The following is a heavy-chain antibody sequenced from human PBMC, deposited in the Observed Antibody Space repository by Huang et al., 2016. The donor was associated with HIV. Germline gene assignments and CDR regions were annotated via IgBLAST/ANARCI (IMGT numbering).Heavy chain of an antibody. Sequence: QVQLVQSEAEVKKPGSSVKVSCKASGGTFSTFGLSWVRQASGRGLEWMAGIIPILNTTYAAQKFQGRVTLTADESTNTASMELNSLTFEDTAVYYCARPSDAAMIRDYYYPMDVWGQGTTVTVS. D-gene: IGHD5-18*01. J-gene: IGHJ6*02. CDR1: GGTFSTFG. CDR2: IIPILNTT. V-gene: IGHV1-69*01. CDR3: ARPSDAAMIRDYYYPMDV.